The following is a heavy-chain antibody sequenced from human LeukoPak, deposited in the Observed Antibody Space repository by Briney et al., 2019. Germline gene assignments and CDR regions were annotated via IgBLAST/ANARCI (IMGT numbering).Heavy chain of an antibody. CDR3: ARGGGIAARRGRFDY. CDR2: INHSGST. Sequence: SETLSLTCAVYGGSFSGYYWSWIRQPPGKGLEWIGEINHSGSTNYNPSLKSRVTISVDTSKNQFSLKLSSVTAADTAVYYCARGGGIAARRGRFDYWGQGTLVTVSS. CDR1: GGSFSGYY. J-gene: IGHJ4*02. D-gene: IGHD6-6*01. V-gene: IGHV4-34*01.